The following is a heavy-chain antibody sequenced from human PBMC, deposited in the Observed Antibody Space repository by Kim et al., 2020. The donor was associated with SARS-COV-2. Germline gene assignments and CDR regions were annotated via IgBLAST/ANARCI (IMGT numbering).Heavy chain of an antibody. CDR2: IYYSGST. CDR1: GGSISSYY. J-gene: IGHJ3*02. CDR3: ARRSLGYYDSSGPRAAFDI. D-gene: IGHD3-22*01. V-gene: IGHV4-59*01. Sequence: SETLSLTCTVSGGSISSYYWSWIRQPPGKGLEWIGYIYYSGSTNYNPSLKSRFTISVDTPKNQFSLKLSSVTAADTAVYYCARRSLGYYDSSGPRAAFDIWSQGTMGTVSS.